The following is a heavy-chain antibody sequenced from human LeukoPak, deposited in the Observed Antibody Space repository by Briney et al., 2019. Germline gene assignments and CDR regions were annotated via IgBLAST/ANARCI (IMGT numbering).Heavy chain of an antibody. CDR1: GFTFSSYA. CDR3: AREGNYYDSNGAFDI. V-gene: IGHV3-64*01. Sequence: PGGSLRLSCAASGFTFSSYAMHWVRQAPGKGLEYVSAISSNGGSTYYANSVKGRFTISRDNSKNALYLQMGSLRAEDMAVYYCAREGNYYDSNGAFDIWGQGTMVTVSS. D-gene: IGHD3-22*01. CDR2: ISSNGGST. J-gene: IGHJ3*02.